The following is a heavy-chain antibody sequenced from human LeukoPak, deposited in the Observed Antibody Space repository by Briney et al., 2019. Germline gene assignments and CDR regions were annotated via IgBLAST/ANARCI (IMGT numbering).Heavy chain of an antibody. Sequence: PSETLSLTCAVYGGSFSGYYWSWIRQPPGKGLEWIGEIKHSGSTNYNPSLKSRVTISVDTSKNQFSLKLSSVTAADTAVYYCARGSFPHYDFWSGYQYYFDYWGQGTLVTVSS. CDR2: IKHSGST. V-gene: IGHV4-34*01. CDR1: GGSFSGYY. CDR3: ARGSFPHYDFWSGYQYYFDY. D-gene: IGHD3-3*01. J-gene: IGHJ4*02.